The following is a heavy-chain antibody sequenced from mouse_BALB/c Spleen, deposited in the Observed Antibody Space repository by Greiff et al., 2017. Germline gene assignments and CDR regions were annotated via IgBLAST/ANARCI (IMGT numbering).Heavy chain of an antibody. CDR3: ARHSGAYGYGN. Sequence: EVQLVESGGGLVKPGGSLKLSCAASGFTFSSYAMSWVRQTPEKRLEWVATISSGGSYTYYPDSVKGRFTISRDNAKNTLYLQMSSLRSEDTAMYYFARHSGAYGYGNWGQGTTLTVSS. CDR2: ISSGGSYT. V-gene: IGHV5-9-3*01. D-gene: IGHD2-2*01. J-gene: IGHJ2*01. CDR1: GFTFSSYA.